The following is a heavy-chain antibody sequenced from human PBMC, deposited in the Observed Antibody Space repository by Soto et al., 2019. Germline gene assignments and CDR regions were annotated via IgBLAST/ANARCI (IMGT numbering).Heavy chain of an antibody. Sequence: QVQLQESGPGLVKPSQTLSLTCTVSGGSISSGCYYWSWIRQHPGKGLEWIGYIYYSGSTYYNPSLKSRVTISVDTSKNQCSLKLSSVTAADTAVYYCARDGSGDESGFDYWGQGSLVTVSS. J-gene: IGHJ4*02. CDR3: ARDGSGDESGFDY. D-gene: IGHD5-12*01. V-gene: IGHV4-31*03. CDR2: IYYSGST. CDR1: GGSISSGCYY.